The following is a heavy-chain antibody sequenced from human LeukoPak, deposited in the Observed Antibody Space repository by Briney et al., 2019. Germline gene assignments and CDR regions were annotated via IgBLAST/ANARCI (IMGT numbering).Heavy chain of an antibody. D-gene: IGHD6-19*01. V-gene: IGHV3-23*01. CDR2: ISGSGGST. CDR3: AKDGSIAVAGYFDY. J-gene: IGHJ4*02. CDR1: GFTFSSYA. Sequence: RPGGSPRLSCAASGFTFSSYAMSWVRQAPGKGLEWVSAISGSGGSTYYADSVKGRFTISRDNSKNTLYLQMNSLRAEDTAVYYCAKDGSIAVAGYFDYWGQGTLVTVSS.